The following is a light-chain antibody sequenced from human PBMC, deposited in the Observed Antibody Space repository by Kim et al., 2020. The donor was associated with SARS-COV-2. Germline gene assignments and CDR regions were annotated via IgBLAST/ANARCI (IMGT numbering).Light chain of an antibody. CDR1: TSNIGNNA. J-gene: IGLJ3*02. CDR3: AAWDDSLSGVV. Sequence: QSVVTQPPSTSGTPGQRVTISCSGSTSNIGNNAVNWYQQLPGTAPKLLMYNNDQRPSGVPDRFSGSKSGASTSLAISGLQSEDEADYYCAAWDDSLSGVVFGGGTQLTVL. CDR2: NND. V-gene: IGLV1-44*01.